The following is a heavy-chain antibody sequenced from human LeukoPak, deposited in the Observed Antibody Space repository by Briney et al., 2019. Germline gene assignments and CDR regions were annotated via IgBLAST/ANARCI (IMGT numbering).Heavy chain of an antibody. D-gene: IGHD5-12*01. V-gene: IGHV4-59*01. CDR1: GGSISSYY. Sequence: PSETLSLTCTVSGGSISSYYWSWIRQPPGKGLEGFGYIYYSGSTNYNPSLKSRVTISVDTSKNQFSLKLSSVTAADTAVYYCAREGATGDAFDIWGQGTMVTVSS. CDR2: IYYSGST. CDR3: AREGATGDAFDI. J-gene: IGHJ3*02.